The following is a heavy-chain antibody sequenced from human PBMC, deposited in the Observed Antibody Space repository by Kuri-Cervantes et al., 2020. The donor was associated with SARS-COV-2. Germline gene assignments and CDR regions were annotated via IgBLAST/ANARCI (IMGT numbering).Heavy chain of an antibody. Sequence: SETLSLTCTVSGGSISSSSHYWGWIRQAPGKGLEWIGSSYYSETLSYSGTSAYNPSLNSRVTISVDTSKNHFSLQLRSVTAADTAVYYCVRDPDYGDQDYWGQGTLGTVSS. CDR1: GGSISSSSHY. CDR3: VRDPDYGDQDY. CDR2: SYYSETLSYSGTS. J-gene: IGHJ4*02. V-gene: IGHV4-39*07. D-gene: IGHD4-17*01.